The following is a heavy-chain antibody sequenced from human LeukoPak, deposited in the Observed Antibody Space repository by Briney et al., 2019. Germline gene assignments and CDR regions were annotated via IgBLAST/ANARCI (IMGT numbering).Heavy chain of an antibody. V-gene: IGHV3-13*01. CDR3: ARDLVIVETPGDDFDH. Sequence: GGSLRLSCAASGFTFSSYDMHWVRQATGKGLEWVSAIGTAGDTYYPGSVKGRFTISRDNAKNTLYLQMNSLGAEDTAVYYCARDLVIVETPGDDFDHWGQGTLVTVSS. CDR1: GFTFSSYD. J-gene: IGHJ4*02. CDR2: IGTAGDT. D-gene: IGHD4-23*01.